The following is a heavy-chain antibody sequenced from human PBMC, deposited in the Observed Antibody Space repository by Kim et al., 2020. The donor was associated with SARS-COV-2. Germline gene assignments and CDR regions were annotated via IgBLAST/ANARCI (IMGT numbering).Heavy chain of an antibody. CDR2: IYYSGST. CDR3: ARFAHIVVVPAATDAFDI. CDR1: GGSISSGGYY. Sequence: SETLSLTCTVSGGSISSGGYYWSWIRQHPGKGLEWIGYIYYSGSTYYNPSLKSRVTISVDTSKNQFSLKLSSVTAADTAVYYCARFAHIVVVPAATDAFDIWGQGTMVTVSS. V-gene: IGHV4-31*03. D-gene: IGHD2-2*01. J-gene: IGHJ3*02.